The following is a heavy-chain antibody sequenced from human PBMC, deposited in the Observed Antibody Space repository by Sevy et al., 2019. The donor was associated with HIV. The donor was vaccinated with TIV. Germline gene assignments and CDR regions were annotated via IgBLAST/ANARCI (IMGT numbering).Heavy chain of an antibody. CDR2: ISYDGSNK. CDR1: GFIFSNYA. V-gene: IGHV3-30*04. Sequence: GGSLRLSCAASGFIFSNYAIHWVRRAPGKGLEWVAVISYDGSNKHYAASVKGRFTISRDNSRNTLFLQMNSLRLDDTAVYYCARDPTFSSDTRGYDPFDSWGQGTLVTVSS. J-gene: IGHJ4*02. D-gene: IGHD3-22*01. CDR3: ARDPTFSSDTRGYDPFDS.